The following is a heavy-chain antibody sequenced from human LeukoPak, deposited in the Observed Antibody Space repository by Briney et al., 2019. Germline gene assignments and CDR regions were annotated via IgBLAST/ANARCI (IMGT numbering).Heavy chain of an antibody. J-gene: IGHJ4*02. Sequence: PSETLSLTCAVHGGSFSGYYWSWIRQPPGKGLEWIGEINHSGSTNYNPSLKSRVTISVDASKNQFSLKLSSVTAADTAVYYCASAGGIAHWGQGTLVTVSS. CDR3: ASAGGIAH. CDR2: INHSGST. CDR1: GGSFSGYY. V-gene: IGHV4-34*01. D-gene: IGHD6-13*01.